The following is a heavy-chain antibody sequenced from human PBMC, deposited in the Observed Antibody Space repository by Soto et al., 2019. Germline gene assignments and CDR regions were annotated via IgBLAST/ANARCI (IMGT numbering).Heavy chain of an antibody. V-gene: IGHV3-30*03. J-gene: IGHJ6*02. D-gene: IGHD1-1*01. Sequence: GGSLRLSGAASGIIFTNCAMHWVRQAPGKGIEWVAVISGDGNTYYADSVKGRFTIPRDISKSMLYLQMSSLRTEDTAVYYCQRQSGVGVWRQGITVTVSS. CDR2: ISGDGNT. CDR1: GIIFTNCA. CDR3: QRQSGVGV.